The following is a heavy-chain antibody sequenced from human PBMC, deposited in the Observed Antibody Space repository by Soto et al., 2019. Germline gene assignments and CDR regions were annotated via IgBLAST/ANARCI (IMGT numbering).Heavy chain of an antibody. CDR3: AREPAAMFGVDY. CDR1: GFTFSSYW. V-gene: IGHV3-74*01. J-gene: IGHJ4*02. CDR2: INSDGSST. D-gene: IGHD2-2*01. Sequence: GGSLRLSCAASGFTFSSYWMHWVRQAPGKGLVWVSRINSDGSSTSYADSVKGRFTISRDNAKNTLYLQMNSLRAEDTAVYYCAREPAAMFGVDYWGQGTLVTVSS.